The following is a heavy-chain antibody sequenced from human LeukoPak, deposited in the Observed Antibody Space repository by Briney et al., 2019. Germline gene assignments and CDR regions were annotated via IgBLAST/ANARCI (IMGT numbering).Heavy chain of an antibody. V-gene: IGHV3-23*01. CDR3: ARAGGYCSGGSCYGWINYFDY. Sequence: GGSLRLSCAASGFTFSSYAMSWVRQAPGKGLEWVSAISGSGGSTYYADSVKGRFTISRDNSKNTLYLQMNSLRAEDTAVYYCARAGGYCSGGSCYGWINYFDYWGQGTLVTVSS. CDR1: GFTFSSYA. CDR2: ISGSGGST. J-gene: IGHJ4*02. D-gene: IGHD2-15*01.